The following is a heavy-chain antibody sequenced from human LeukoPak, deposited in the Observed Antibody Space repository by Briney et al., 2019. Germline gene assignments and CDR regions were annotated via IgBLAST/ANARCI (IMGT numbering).Heavy chain of an antibody. CDR3: ARLWSFSGWYLDDY. D-gene: IGHD6-19*01. V-gene: IGHV4-34*01. J-gene: IGHJ4*02. CDR1: GGSFSGYY. CDR2: INHSGSI. Sequence: SETLSLTCAVYGGSFSGYYWSWIRQPPGKGLEWIGEINHSGSINYNPSLKSRVNISVDTSKNQFSLRLSSVTVADTAVYYCARLWSFSGWYLDDYWGQGTLVTVSS.